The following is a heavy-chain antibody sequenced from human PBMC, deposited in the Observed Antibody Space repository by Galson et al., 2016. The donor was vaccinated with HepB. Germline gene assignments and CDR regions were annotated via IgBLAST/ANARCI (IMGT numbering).Heavy chain of an antibody. CDR1: GDSVSSTRAA. J-gene: IGHJ4*02. CDR2: TYYRSKWYT. D-gene: IGHD2-8*02. Sequence: CAISGDSVSSTRAAWNWIRQSPSRGLEWLGRTYYRSKWYTDYAVSVRSRITVNPDTSKNQFSLQLTSVSPEDTAVYYCIRDYLVGFDYWGQGILVTVSS. V-gene: IGHV6-1*01. CDR3: IRDYLVGFDY.